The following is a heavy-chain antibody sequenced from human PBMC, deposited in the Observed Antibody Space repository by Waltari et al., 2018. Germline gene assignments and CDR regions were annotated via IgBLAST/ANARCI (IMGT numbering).Heavy chain of an antibody. CDR3: ARDRSSSSYYYYGMDV. D-gene: IGHD6-6*01. CDR1: GGSISSSCYY. Sequence: QVQLQESGPGLVKPSETLSLTCTVSGGSISSSCYYWGWIRQPPGKGLEWIGSIYYSGSTYYNPSLKSRVTISVDTSKNQFSLKLSSVTAADTAVYYCARDRSSSSYYYYGMDVWGQGTTVTVSS. J-gene: IGHJ6*02. CDR2: IYYSGST. V-gene: IGHV4-39*07.